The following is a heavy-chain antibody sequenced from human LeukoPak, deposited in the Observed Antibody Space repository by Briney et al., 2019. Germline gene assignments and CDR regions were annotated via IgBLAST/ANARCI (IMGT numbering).Heavy chain of an antibody. CDR2: IYSGGST. J-gene: IGHJ4*02. V-gene: IGHV3-53*01. D-gene: IGHD3-22*01. CDR1: GFTVSGNY. CDR3: ALQDDSSPFDY. Sequence: GGSLRVSCAASGFTVSGNYVSWVRQAPGKGLGWGSVIYSGGSTDYADSVKGRFTISRDNSKNTLYLQMNSLRAEDTAVYYCALQDDSSPFDYWGQGTLVTVSS.